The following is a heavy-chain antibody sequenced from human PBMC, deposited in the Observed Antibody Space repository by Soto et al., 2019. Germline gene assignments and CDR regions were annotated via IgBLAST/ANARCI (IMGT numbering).Heavy chain of an antibody. D-gene: IGHD3-22*01. CDR1: GGSFSGYY. CDR3: ARAPSTQYYYDSSGYYRDY. V-gene: IGHV4-34*01. CDR2: INHSGST. Sequence: LSLTCAVYGGSFSGYYWSWIRQPPVKGLEWIGEINHSGSTNYNPSLKSRVTISVDTSKNQFSLKLSSVTAADTAVYYCARAPSTQYYYDSSGYYRDYWGQGTLVTVYS. J-gene: IGHJ4*02.